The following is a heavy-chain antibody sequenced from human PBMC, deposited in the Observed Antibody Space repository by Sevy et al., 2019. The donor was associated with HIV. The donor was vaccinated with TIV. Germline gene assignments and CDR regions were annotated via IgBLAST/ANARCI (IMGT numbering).Heavy chain of an antibody. CDR3: VRVGIETAFYGMDV. J-gene: IGHJ6*02. CDR1: GFTFSSYE. V-gene: IGHV3-48*03. Sequence: GGSLRLSCAVSGFTFSSYEMNWVRQAPGKGLEWVSYIGSLGSPINYADSVKGRITISRDNAKNSLYLQMNSLGAEDTAVHYCVRVGIETAFYGMDVWGQGTTVTVSS. CDR2: IGSLGSPI.